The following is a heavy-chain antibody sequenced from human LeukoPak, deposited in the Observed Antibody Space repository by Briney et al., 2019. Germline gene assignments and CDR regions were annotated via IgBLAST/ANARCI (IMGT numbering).Heavy chain of an antibody. CDR2: INHSGST. Sequence: SETLSLTCAAHGGSFSGYCWSWIRQPPGKGLEWIGEINHSGSTNYNPSLKSRVTISVDTSKNQFCLKLSSVTAADTAVYYCARGPRGSNSYGLDVWGQGTTVTVSS. D-gene: IGHD1-1*01. CDR1: GGSFSGYC. CDR3: ARGPRGSNSYGLDV. V-gene: IGHV4-34*01. J-gene: IGHJ6*02.